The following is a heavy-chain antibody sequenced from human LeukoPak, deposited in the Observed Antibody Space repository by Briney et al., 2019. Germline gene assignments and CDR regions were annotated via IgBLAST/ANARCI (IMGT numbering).Heavy chain of an antibody. V-gene: IGHV5-51*01. J-gene: IGHJ4*02. CDR1: GSSFTSYW. D-gene: IGHD6-19*01. CDR3: ARQSIRVAGTFDY. Sequence: GESLKISCKGSGSSFTSYWFGWVRQLPGKGLEWMGIIYPGDSDTRYSPSFQGQVTISADNSISTAYLQWSSLKASDTAMYYCARQSIRVAGTFDYWGQGTLVTVSS. CDR2: IYPGDSDT.